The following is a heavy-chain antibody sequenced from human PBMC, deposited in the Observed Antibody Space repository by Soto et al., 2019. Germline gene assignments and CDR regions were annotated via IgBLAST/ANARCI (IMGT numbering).Heavy chain of an antibody. CDR3: TRVSPDCSDGSCYSPN. CDR2: IGTGGNT. V-gene: IGHV3-23*01. CDR1: GFTFSSSA. J-gene: IGHJ4*02. D-gene: IGHD2-15*01. Sequence: GGSLRLSCAASGFTFSSSAMRWVRQAPGKGLEWVSAIGTGGNTYYADSMKGRFTVSRDNSRNTLYLQMDSLRAEDTAVYYCTRVSPDCSDGSCYSPNWGQGTLVTVSS.